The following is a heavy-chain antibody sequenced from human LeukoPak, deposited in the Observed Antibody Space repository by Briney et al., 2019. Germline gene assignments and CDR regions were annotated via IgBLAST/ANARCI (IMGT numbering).Heavy chain of an antibody. CDR1: GYTFTTYG. Sequence: ASVTVSCKASGYTFTTYGINWVRQAPGQGHEWMGWISAYNGNTNYAQKIQGRVTITADESTSTAYMELSSLRSEDTAVYYCAPDPPYYDILTDYDPKTWLDSWGQGTLVTVSS. CDR3: APDPPYYDILTDYDPKTWLDS. D-gene: IGHD3-9*01. J-gene: IGHJ5*01. V-gene: IGHV1-18*01. CDR2: ISAYNGNT.